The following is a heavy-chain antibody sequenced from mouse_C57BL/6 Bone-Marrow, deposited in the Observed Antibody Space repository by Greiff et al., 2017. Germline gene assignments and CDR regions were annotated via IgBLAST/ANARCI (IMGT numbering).Heavy chain of an antibody. CDR2: IWTGGGT. CDR3: ARKRYSNIYYAMDY. Sequence: VKVVESGPGLVAPSQSLSITCTVSGFSLTSYAISWVRQPPGKGLEWLGVIWTGGGTNYNSALKSRLSISKDNSKSQVFLKMNSLQTDDTARYYCARKRYSNIYYAMDYWGQGTSVTVSS. D-gene: IGHD2-5*01. V-gene: IGHV2-9-1*01. CDR1: GFSLTSYA. J-gene: IGHJ4*01.